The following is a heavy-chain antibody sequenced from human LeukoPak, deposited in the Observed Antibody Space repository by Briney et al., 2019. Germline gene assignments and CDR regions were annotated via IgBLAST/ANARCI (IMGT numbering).Heavy chain of an antibody. Sequence: GRFTVSRDNARESLYLQMNNLRAEDTAVYYCARDQEGFDYWGQGTLVTVSS. CDR3: ARDQEGFDY. J-gene: IGHJ4*02. V-gene: IGHV3-11*05.